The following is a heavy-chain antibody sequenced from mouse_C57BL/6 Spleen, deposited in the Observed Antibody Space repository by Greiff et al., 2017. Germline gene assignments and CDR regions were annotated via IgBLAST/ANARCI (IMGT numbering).Heavy chain of an antibody. CDR2: IDPSDSYT. CDR1: GYTFTSYW. Sequence: QVQLKQPGAELVMPGASVKLSCKASGYTFTSYWMHWVKQRPGQGLEWIGEIDPSDSYTNYNQKFKGKSTLTVDKSSSTAYMQLSSLTSEDSAVYYCARWAQGAMDYWGQGTSVTVSS. V-gene: IGHV1-69*01. CDR3: ARWAQGAMDY. J-gene: IGHJ4*01. D-gene: IGHD3-1*01.